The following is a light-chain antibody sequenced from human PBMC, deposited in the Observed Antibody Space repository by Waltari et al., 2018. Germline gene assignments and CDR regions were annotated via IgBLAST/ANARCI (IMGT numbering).Light chain of an antibody. CDR1: SSDVGGYNY. J-gene: IGLJ2*01. CDR3: CSYAGSSTPVI. Sequence: QSALTQPASVSGSPGQSITISCTGTSSDVGGYNYVSWYQQHQGKAPKFIIYDVSKRPSGVSTRVSGSKSGNTASLTISGLQAEDEADYYGCSYAGSSTPVIFGGGTKLTVL. CDR2: DVS. V-gene: IGLV2-23*02.